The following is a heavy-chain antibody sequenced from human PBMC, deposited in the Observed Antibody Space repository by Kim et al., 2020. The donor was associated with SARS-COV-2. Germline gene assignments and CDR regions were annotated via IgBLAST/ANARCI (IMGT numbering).Heavy chain of an antibody. J-gene: IGHJ4*02. D-gene: IGHD3-10*01. Sequence: NPPLKSRVTIAVDTSKNQFSLKLTSVTAADTAVYYCARLPNYFGSGAFDYWGQGTLVTVSS. V-gene: IGHV4-39*01. CDR3: ARLPNYFGSGAFDY.